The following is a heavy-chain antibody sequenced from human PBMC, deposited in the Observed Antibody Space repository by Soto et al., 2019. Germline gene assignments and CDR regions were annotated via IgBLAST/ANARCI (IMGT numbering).Heavy chain of an antibody. D-gene: IGHD6-19*01. CDR1: GFTFSNVW. J-gene: IGHJ4*02. V-gene: IGHV3-15*07. Sequence: EVQLVESGGGLVKPGGSLRLSCAGSGFTFSNVWMNWVRQAPGKGLEWVGRIKSETDGGTIDYAAPVKGRFTISDDSNNTLYLQMNSLKTEDTATYYCTPLALKYNSDWYPLSDWGQGTRVTVSS. CDR3: TPLALKYNSDWYPLSD. CDR2: IKSETDGGTI.